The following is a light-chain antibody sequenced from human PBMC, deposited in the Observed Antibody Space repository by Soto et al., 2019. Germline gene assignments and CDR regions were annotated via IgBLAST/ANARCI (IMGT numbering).Light chain of an antibody. V-gene: IGKV1-17*01. CDR3: QQLNNYPLT. Sequence: DIQMTQSPSSLSASVGDRGTITCRASQTPRTFINWYRQTQGKAPRILIYATSTLQSGVPSRFSGSGSYTEFTLPFSRLQPEDVATDYCQQLNNYPLTFGGGTKVDIK. J-gene: IGKJ4*01. CDR2: ATS. CDR1: QTPRTF.